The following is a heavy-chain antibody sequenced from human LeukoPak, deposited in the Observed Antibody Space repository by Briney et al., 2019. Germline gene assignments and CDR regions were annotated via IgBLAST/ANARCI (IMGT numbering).Heavy chain of an antibody. CDR2: IYSGGST. Sequence: PGGSLRLSCAASGFTVSSNYMSWVRQAPGKGLEWVSVIYSGGSTYYADSVKGRFTISRDNSKNTLYLQMNSLRVEDTAVYYCAREAPIQPLDYWGQGTLVSVSS. V-gene: IGHV3-66*01. J-gene: IGHJ4*02. CDR3: AREAPIQPLDY. D-gene: IGHD5-18*01. CDR1: GFTVSSNY.